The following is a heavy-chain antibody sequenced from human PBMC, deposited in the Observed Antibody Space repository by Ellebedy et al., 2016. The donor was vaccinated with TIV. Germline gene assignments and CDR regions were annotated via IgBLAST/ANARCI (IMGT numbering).Heavy chain of an antibody. CDR3: AREGSPLAAAGLS. D-gene: IGHD6-13*01. J-gene: IGHJ5*02. CDR2: ISYDGSIE. Sequence: PGGSLRPSCAASGFTFSTYSMNWVRQAPGKGLEWVAVISYDGSIEYYADSVKGRFTISRDNSKNTLYLQMNSLRADDTAVYYCAREGSPLAAAGLSWGQGTLVTVSS. V-gene: IGHV3-30*03. CDR1: GFTFSTYS.